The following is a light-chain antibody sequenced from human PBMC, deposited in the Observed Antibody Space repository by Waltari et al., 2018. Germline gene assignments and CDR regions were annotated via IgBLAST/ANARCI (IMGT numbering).Light chain of an antibody. CDR2: GAS. V-gene: IGKV3-20*01. J-gene: IGKJ2*01. CDR3: HQYGSPPET. CDR1: HSVSGNY. Sequence: EILLTQFPATLSLSPGERATLSCRASHSVSGNYLAWYQQKHGQPPRLLIYGASNRAIGIPDRFSGSGSGTDFSLTISRLEPEDFAVYYCHQYGSPPETFGRGTKVEIK.